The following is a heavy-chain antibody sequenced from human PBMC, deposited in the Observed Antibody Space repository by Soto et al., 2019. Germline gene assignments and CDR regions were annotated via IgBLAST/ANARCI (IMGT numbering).Heavy chain of an antibody. V-gene: IGHV1-3*01. CDR1: GYTFTSYA. D-gene: IGHD3-10*01. J-gene: IGHJ5*02. CDR3: ARDFRPPYYYGSGSPDNWFDP. Sequence: ASVKVSCKASGYTFTSYAMHWVRQAPGQRLEWMGWINAGNGNTKYSQKFQGRVTMTRDTSASTAYMELSRLRSDDTAVYYCARDFRPPYYYGSGSPDNWFDPWGQGTLVTVSS. CDR2: INAGNGNT.